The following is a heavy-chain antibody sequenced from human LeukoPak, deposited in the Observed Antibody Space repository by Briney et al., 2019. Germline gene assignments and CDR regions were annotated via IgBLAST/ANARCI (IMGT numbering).Heavy chain of an antibody. CDR2: IYPRDSDT. V-gene: IGHV5-51*01. D-gene: IGHD2/OR15-2a*01. CDR3: ARRTTGNDY. J-gene: IGHJ4*02. CDR1: GYTFSNYW. Sequence: GESLKISCKGSGYTFSNYWIGWVRQMPGKGLEWMGIIYPRDSDTTYSPSFQGQVTMSADKSISTAYLEWSSLKASDTAMYFCARRTTGNDYWGQGTLVIVSP.